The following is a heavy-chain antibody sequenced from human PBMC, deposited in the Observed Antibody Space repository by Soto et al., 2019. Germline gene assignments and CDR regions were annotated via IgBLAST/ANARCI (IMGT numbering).Heavy chain of an antibody. CDR1: GDTFSRYA. CDR3: ARSGFPGIAAY. CDR2: IIPIFGTA. D-gene: IGHD6-13*01. Sequence: QDKLVQSGAEVKKPGSSVKVSCKASGDTFSRYAISWVRQAPGQGLEWMGGIIPIFGTANYAQKFQGRVTITADESTSTAYMELSSMRSEDTAVYYCARSGFPGIAAYWGQGTLVTVSS. J-gene: IGHJ4*02. V-gene: IGHV1-69*12.